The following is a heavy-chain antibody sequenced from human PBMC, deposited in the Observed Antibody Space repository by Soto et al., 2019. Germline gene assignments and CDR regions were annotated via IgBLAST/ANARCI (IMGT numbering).Heavy chain of an antibody. D-gene: IGHD1-1*01. J-gene: IGHJ5*02. CDR2: ISGSGGST. CDR3: AKDMGLGGTDGNWFDP. Sequence: GGSLRLSCAASGFTLSSYAMSWVRQAPGKGLEWVSAISGSGGSTYYADSVKGRFTISRDNSKNTLYLQMNSLRAEDTAVYYCAKDMGLGGTDGNWFDPWGQGTLVTVSS. V-gene: IGHV3-23*01. CDR1: GFTLSSYA.